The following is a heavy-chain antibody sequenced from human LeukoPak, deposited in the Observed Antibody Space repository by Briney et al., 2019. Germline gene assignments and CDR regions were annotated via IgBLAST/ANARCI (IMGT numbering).Heavy chain of an antibody. V-gene: IGHV3-43*02. CDR2: ISAEGRT. D-gene: IGHD3-16*01. Sequence: PWGSLRLSCTAQGFNIDKYARDWVRKRPGKGLEWVGVISAEGRTDHADSVRGRFTISRDNSKESLFLQMTSLRDEDTALSYCATWAFYHDLDVWGQGTTVTVSS. J-gene: IGHJ6*02. CDR3: ATWAFYHDLDV. CDR1: GFNIDKYA.